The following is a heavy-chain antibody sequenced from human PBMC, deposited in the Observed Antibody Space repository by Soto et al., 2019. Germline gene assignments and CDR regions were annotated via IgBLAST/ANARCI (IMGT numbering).Heavy chain of an antibody. Sequence: QVQLVESGGGVVQPGRSLRLSCAASGFTFSSYGMHWVRQAPGKGLEWVAVISYDGSNKYYADSVKGRFTISRDNSKNTLYLQMNSLRAEDTAVYYCAKDSLGGSYENWYFDLWGRGTLVTVSS. D-gene: IGHD1-26*01. J-gene: IGHJ2*01. CDR2: ISYDGSNK. CDR1: GFTFSSYG. V-gene: IGHV3-30*18. CDR3: AKDSLGGSYENWYFDL.